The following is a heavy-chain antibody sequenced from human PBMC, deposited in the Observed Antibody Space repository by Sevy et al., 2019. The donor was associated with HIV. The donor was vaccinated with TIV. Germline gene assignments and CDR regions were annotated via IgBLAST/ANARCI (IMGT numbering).Heavy chain of an antibody. CDR1: GGTFSSYA. D-gene: IGHD2-2*01. Sequence: ASVKVSCKASGGTFSSYAISWVRQAPGQGLEWMGGIIPIFGTANYAQKFQGRVTITADESTSTAYMELSSLRSEDTAGYYCARDLPLSYCSSTSCYFLGDYYYGMDVWGQGTTVTVSS. J-gene: IGHJ6*02. CDR3: ARDLPLSYCSSTSCYFLGDYYYGMDV. V-gene: IGHV1-69*13. CDR2: IIPIFGTA.